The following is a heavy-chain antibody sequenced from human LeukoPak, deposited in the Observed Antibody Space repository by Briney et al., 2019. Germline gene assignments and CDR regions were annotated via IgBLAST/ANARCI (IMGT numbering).Heavy chain of an antibody. Sequence: SETLSLTCTVSGGSIRGYYWSWIRRPAGKGLEWIGRIHTSWSTNYNPSLKSRVTMSVDTSKNQFSLKLSSVTAADTAVYYCARDQQYSSSSRFDYWGQGTLVTVSS. CDR3: ARDQQYSSSSRFDY. J-gene: IGHJ4*02. V-gene: IGHV4-4*07. CDR2: IHTSWST. D-gene: IGHD6-6*01. CDR1: GGSIRGYY.